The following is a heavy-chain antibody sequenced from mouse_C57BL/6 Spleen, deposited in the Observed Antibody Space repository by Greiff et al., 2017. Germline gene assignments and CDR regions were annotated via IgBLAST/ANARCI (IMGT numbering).Heavy chain of an antibody. J-gene: IGHJ3*01. D-gene: IGHD1-1*01. CDR2: IYPGSGST. CDR1: GYTFTSYW. V-gene: IGHV1-55*01. CDR3: ARLGYYGSSSSWFAY. Sequence: QVQLQQPGAELVKPGASVKMSCKASGYTFTSYWITWVKQRPGQGLEWIGDIYPGSGSTNYNEKFKSKATLTVDTSSSTAYMQLSRLTSEDSAVYYCARLGYYGSSSSWFAYWGQGTLVTVSA.